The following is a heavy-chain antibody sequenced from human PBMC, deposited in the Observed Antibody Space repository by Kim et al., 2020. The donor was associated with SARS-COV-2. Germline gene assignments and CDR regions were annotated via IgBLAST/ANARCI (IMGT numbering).Heavy chain of an antibody. CDR3: ARVVVGATGWFDP. V-gene: IGHV4-31*02. Sequence: YNPSITSRVTISENTSKKQYSLKLSSVTAADTAVYCSARVVVGATGWFDPWGQGTPVTVSS. D-gene: IGHD2-15*01. J-gene: IGHJ5*02.